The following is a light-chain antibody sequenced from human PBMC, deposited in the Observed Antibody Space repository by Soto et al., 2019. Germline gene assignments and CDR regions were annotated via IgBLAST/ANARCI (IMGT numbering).Light chain of an antibody. Sequence: DIQMTQSPSSLSASVGDRVTITCRASQSISSYLNWYQQKPGKAPKLLIYAASSLQSGVPSRFSGSGSGTDFTLTISSLQPEDVATYYCQKYNSAPSITFGQGTRLEIK. CDR1: QSISSY. V-gene: IGKV1-39*01. J-gene: IGKJ5*01. CDR2: AAS. CDR3: QKYNSAPSIT.